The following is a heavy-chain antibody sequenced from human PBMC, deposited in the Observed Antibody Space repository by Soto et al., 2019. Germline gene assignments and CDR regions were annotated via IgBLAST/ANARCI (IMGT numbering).Heavy chain of an antibody. CDR2: IIPIFGLT. D-gene: IGHD3-10*01. V-gene: IGHV1-69*01. CDR3: ATVEVSGSGNFYFYHYYDMDV. Sequence: QVQLVQSGAEVRKPGSSVRVSCKPSGGSFSKNAINWVRQAPGQGLEWMGGIIPIFGLTNYAPEFLGRLTITADESRRATYMDLSSLTSGDTAMYYCATVEVSGSGNFYFYHYYDMDVWGLGTSVTVSS. J-gene: IGHJ6*02. CDR1: GGSFSKNA.